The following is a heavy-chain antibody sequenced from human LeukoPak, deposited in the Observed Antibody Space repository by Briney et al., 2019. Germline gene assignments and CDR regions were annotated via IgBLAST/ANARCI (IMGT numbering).Heavy chain of an antibody. CDR2: ISSTSGSTI. J-gene: IGHJ4*02. CDR1: GFTFSSYE. Sequence: GGSLRLSCAASGFTFSSYEMNWVRQAPGKGLEWVSYISSTSGSTIYYADSVKGRFTISRDNAKNSLYLQMNSLRAEDTAVYYCARRHCSSTSCLLDYWGQGTLVTVSS. CDR3: ARRHCSSTSCLLDY. D-gene: IGHD2-2*01. V-gene: IGHV3-48*03.